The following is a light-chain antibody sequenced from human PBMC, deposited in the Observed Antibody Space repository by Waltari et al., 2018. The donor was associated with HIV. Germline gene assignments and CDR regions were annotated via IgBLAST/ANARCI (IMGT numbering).Light chain of an antibody. J-gene: IGKJ2*01. CDR1: QMVSSH. V-gene: IGKV3-11*01. CDR3: QQRNSWPRT. Sequence: EILLTQSPATLSLSPGERATLSCSASQMVSSHFAWYHQKPGQAPRLLIYDASNRATGIPARFSGSGSGTDFTLTISSLEPEDFALYYCQQRNSWPRTFGQGTKLEIK. CDR2: DAS.